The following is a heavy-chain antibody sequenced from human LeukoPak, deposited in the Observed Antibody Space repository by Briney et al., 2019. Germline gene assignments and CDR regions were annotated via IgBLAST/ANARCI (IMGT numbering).Heavy chain of an antibody. D-gene: IGHD1-26*01. CDR2: TYYSGST. Sequence: SETLSLTCTGSGGSISSCYWSWVRQPPGKGLEWIGYTYYSGSTNYNPSLKSRVTMSVDTSKNQFSLKLSSVTAADTAVYYCVRGGIVGSTARIPLFDYWGQGTLVTVST. CDR3: VRGGIVGSTARIPLFDY. CDR1: GGSISSCY. V-gene: IGHV4-59*01. J-gene: IGHJ4*02.